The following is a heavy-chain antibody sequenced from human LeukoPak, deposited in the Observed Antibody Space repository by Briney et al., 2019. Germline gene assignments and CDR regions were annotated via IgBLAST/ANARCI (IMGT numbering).Heavy chain of an antibody. J-gene: IGHJ4*02. D-gene: IGHD5-18*01. Sequence: PSETLSLTRTVSGGSISSYYWSWIRQPPGKGLEWIGYISYSGSTNYNPSPKSRLTMSVDRSKNQFSLKLSSVTAADTAVYYCATDRLYRGYSYGFDYWGQGTLVTVSS. CDR1: GGSISSYY. CDR2: ISYSGST. CDR3: ATDRLYRGYSYGFDY. V-gene: IGHV4-59*01.